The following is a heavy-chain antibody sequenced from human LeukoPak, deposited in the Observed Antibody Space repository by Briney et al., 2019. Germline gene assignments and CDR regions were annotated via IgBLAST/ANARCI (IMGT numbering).Heavy chain of an antibody. Sequence: ASVTVSCKASGYTFTSYGISWVRQAPGQGLEWMGWICAYNGNTNYAQKLQGRVTMTTDTSTSTAYMELRSLRSDDTAVYYCGRDGLGYQNWIDPWGQGTLVTVSS. CDR3: GRDGLGYQNWIDP. CDR2: ICAYNGNT. CDR1: GYTFTSYG. J-gene: IGHJ5*02. D-gene: IGHD2-15*01. V-gene: IGHV1-18*01.